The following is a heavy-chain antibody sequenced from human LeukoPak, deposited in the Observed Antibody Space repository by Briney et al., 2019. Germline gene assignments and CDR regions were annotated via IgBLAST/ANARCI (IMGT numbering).Heavy chain of an antibody. CDR2: VSGSGGST. J-gene: IGHJ4*02. Sequence: GGSLRLSCAASGFSFSDHAMSWVRQAPGKGLEWVSAVSGSGGSTYYADSVKGRFTIPRDNSKSTLYLQMNSLRAEDTAVYYCAKAPLFDYYGSGSYLDHWGQGTLVTVSS. CDR1: GFSFSDHA. V-gene: IGHV3-23*01. D-gene: IGHD3-10*01. CDR3: AKAPLFDYYGSGSYLDH.